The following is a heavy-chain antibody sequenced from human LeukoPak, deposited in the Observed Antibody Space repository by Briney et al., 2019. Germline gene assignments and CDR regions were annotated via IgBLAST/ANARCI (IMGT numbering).Heavy chain of an antibody. D-gene: IGHD3-16*01. CDR1: GVTLSSYA. Sequence: GGSLRLSCAASGVTLSSYAMSWARQAPGKGLEWVSGISGGGVTTYYADSVKGRFTISRDNSKNTLYLQMNSLRADDTAIYYCARNQQLGGHSYYYYGMDVWGQGTTVTVSS. J-gene: IGHJ6*02. V-gene: IGHV3-23*01. CDR2: ISGGGVTT. CDR3: ARNQQLGGHSYYYYGMDV.